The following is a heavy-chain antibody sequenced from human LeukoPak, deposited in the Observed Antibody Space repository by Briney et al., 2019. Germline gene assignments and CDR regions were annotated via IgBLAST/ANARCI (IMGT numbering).Heavy chain of an antibody. D-gene: IGHD1-26*01. CDR1: GFTFSSYW. Sequence: GRSLRLSCAASGFTFSSYWMTWVRQAPGKGLEWVANINHDGSEKYYVDSVKGRFTISRDNAKNSVSLQMNSLSAEDTAVYYCARDWGGGSCYWGQGTLVTVSS. V-gene: IGHV3-7*04. CDR3: ARDWGGGSCY. CDR2: INHDGSEK. J-gene: IGHJ4*02.